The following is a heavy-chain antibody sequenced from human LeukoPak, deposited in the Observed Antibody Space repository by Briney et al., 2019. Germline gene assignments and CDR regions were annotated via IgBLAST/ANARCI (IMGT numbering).Heavy chain of an antibody. CDR1: GFTFSSYA. CDR3: AKDPAPYCGGDCYADY. J-gene: IGHJ4*02. CDR2: ISYDGSNK. V-gene: IGHV3-30-3*01. Sequence: GGSLKLSCAASGFTFSSYAMHWVRQAPGKGLEWVAVISYDGSNKYYADSVKGRFTISRDNSKNTLYLQMNSLRAEDTAVYYCAKDPAPYCGGDCYADYWGQGTLVTVSS. D-gene: IGHD2-21*02.